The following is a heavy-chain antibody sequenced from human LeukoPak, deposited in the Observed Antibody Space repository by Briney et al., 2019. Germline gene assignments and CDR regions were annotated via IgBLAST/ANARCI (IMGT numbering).Heavy chain of an antibody. CDR2: INTNTGNP. V-gene: IGHV7-4-1*02. D-gene: IGHD2-2*01. CDR3: ARDPMGYCSSTSCYPSAFDI. J-gene: IGHJ3*02. Sequence: GASVKVSCKASGYTFTNYAMNWVRQAPGQGLEWMGWINTNTGNPTYAQDFTGRFVFSLDTSVSTAYLQISSLKADDTAVYYCARDPMGYCSSTSCYPSAFDIWGQGTMVTVYS. CDR1: GYTFTNYA.